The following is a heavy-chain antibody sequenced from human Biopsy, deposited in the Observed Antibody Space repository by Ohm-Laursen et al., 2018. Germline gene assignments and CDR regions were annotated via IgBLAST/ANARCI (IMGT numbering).Heavy chain of an antibody. D-gene: IGHD2-8*01. CDR3: ARDPLNGHKHFDY. CDR2: INPDTGGT. J-gene: IGHJ4*02. CDR1: GYNFTDFY. V-gene: IGHV1-2*02. Sequence: GSSVKVSCKASGYNFTDFYLHWVRQAPGQGLEWLGWINPDTGGTKYAQKFQGTVTMTRDTSISTAYLALGSLRSADTAIYYCARDPLNGHKHFDYWGQGSLVTVSS.